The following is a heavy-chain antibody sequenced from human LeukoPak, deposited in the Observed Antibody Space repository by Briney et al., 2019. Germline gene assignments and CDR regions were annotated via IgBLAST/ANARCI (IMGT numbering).Heavy chain of an antibody. CDR3: ARGYCSGASCYHLDY. V-gene: IGHV4-59*01. Sequence: SETLSLTCSVTGGSISGYYWSWIRQPPGKGLEWIGYTYKSGPNYNPSLKSRVTISGDTSKNQFSLNLSSVTAADTAVYYCARGYCSGASCYHLDYWGQRTLVTVSS. CDR2: TYKSGP. CDR1: GGSISGYY. J-gene: IGHJ4*02. D-gene: IGHD2-15*01.